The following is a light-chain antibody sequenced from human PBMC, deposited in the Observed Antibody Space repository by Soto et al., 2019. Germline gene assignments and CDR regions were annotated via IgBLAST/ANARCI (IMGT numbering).Light chain of an antibody. CDR2: GAS. Sequence: EIVLAQSPGTLSLSPGEGATLSCRASQSVSNNYLAWYQQKPGQAPRLLIYGASNRATGIPDRFSGSGSGTDFTLTISSLQSKDFAIYYCQQYQNLWTFGQGTKVDIK. J-gene: IGKJ1*01. CDR1: QSVSNNY. V-gene: IGKV3-20*01. CDR3: QQYQNLWT.